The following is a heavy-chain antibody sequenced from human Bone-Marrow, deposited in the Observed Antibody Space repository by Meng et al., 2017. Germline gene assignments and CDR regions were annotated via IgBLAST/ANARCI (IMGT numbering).Heavy chain of an antibody. Sequence: VQLQRWGAGLLKPSEALSLTCAVYGGSFSGYYWSWIRQPPGKGLEWIGVINHSGSTNYNPSLKSRVTISVDTSKNQFSLKLGSVTAADTAVYYCARGRVTTVTTPNWYFDLWGRGTLVTVSS. D-gene: IGHD4-17*01. CDR2: INHSGST. V-gene: IGHV4-34*01. CDR1: GGSFSGYY. CDR3: ARGRVTTVTTPNWYFDL. J-gene: IGHJ2*01.